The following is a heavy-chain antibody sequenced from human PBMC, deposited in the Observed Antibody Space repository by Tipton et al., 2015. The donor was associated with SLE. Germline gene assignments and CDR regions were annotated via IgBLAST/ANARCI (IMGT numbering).Heavy chain of an antibody. CDR2: IHYTGTP. Sequence: TLSLTCTVSGGSLTHYYWNWIRQSPGKGLEWLGYIHYTGTPYYKPPLKSRIAMSVDTSSNQLSLRLTSLTPADTAVYYCARSGSSNFDPPDFWGQGTLVTVSS. CDR1: GGSLTHYY. D-gene: IGHD4-11*01. CDR3: ARSGSSNFDPPDF. J-gene: IGHJ4*02. V-gene: IGHV4-59*01.